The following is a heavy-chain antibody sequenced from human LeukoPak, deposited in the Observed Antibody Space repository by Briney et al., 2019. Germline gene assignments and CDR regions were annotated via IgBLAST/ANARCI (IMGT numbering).Heavy chain of an antibody. V-gene: IGHV3-23*01. J-gene: IGHJ4*02. CDR3: AKHFNYCSGGSCYWGFVGY. Sequence: GGSLRLSCAASGFTFSNYAMSWVRQAPGKGLEWVSAISGSGGSTYYADSVKGRSTISRDNSKNKLYLQMNSLRAEDTAVYYCAKHFNYCSGGSCYWGFVGYWGQGTLVTVSS. CDR2: ISGSGGST. D-gene: IGHD2-15*01. CDR1: GFTFSNYA.